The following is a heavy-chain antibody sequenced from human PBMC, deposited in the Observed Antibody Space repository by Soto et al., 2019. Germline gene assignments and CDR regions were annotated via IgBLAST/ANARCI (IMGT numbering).Heavy chain of an antibody. CDR1: GFTFSSYS. J-gene: IGHJ4*02. V-gene: IGHV3-48*02. Sequence: EVQLVESGGGSVQPGGSLRLSCAASGFTFSSYSMNWVRQAPGKGLEWVSYISSSSSTIYYADSVKGRFTISRDNAKNSLYLQMNSLRDEDTAVYYCAGTYYYDSSGYYYPFDYWGQGTLVTVSS. D-gene: IGHD3-22*01. CDR2: ISSSSSTI. CDR3: AGTYYYDSSGYYYPFDY.